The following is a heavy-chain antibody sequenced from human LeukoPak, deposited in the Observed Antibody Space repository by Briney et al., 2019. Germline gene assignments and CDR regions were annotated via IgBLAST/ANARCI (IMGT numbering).Heavy chain of an antibody. CDR1: GGSISNYF. D-gene: IGHD4-17*01. CDR3: VRVAYGDYYFDY. CDR2: IYFSGRT. V-gene: IGHV4-4*07. Sequence: PSETLSLTCTVSGGSISNYFWSWIRQPAGKGLEWIGRIYFSGRTNYNPSLKGRVTMSVDTSKNQFSLRLSPVTAADTAIYYCVRVAYGDYYFDYWGQGTLVTVSS. J-gene: IGHJ4*02.